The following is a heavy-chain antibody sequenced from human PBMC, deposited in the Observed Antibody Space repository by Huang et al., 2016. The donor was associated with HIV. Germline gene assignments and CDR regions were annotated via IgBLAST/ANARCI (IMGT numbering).Heavy chain of an antibody. D-gene: IGHD2-15*01. J-gene: IGHJ3*02. CDR3: ASAKFSPDAVDI. Sequence: QVQLQESGPGLVKPSQTLSLTCTVSGGSITSGSYYWSWIRQPAGKGLEWIGHMYTRGSTNFNPSLKSRVTILLDTSKIQFSLKLSSVTAADTAVYYCASAKFSPDAVDIWGQGTMVTVSS. V-gene: IGHV4-61*09. CDR2: MYTRGST. CDR1: GGSITSGSYY.